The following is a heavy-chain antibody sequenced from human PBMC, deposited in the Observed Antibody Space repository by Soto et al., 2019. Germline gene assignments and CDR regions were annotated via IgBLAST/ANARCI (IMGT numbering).Heavy chain of an antibody. Sequence: EVQLVESGGGLVKPGGSLRLSCAASGFTFSNAWMNWVRQAPGKGLECVGRIKSKTDGGTTDYAAPVKGRFSISRDDSKNTLYLQMNSLKTEDTAVYYCTTDYVGYYEASTPTDYWGQGTLVTVSS. CDR3: TTDYVGYYEASTPTDY. CDR2: IKSKTDGGTT. V-gene: IGHV3-15*07. J-gene: IGHJ4*02. CDR1: GFTFSNAW. D-gene: IGHD3-3*01.